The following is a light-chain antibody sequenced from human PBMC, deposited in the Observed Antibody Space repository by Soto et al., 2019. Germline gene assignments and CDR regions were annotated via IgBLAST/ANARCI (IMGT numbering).Light chain of an antibody. CDR3: CSYAGSYSYV. J-gene: IGLJ1*01. CDR2: EVR. V-gene: IGLV2-14*01. Sequence: QSALTQPASVSGSPGQSITISCAGTMRDVGAYNLVSWYQQHPGRAPQLIIYEVRNRPSGISFRFSGSKSGNTASLTISGLQAEDEADYYCCSYAGSYSYVFGTGTKLTVL. CDR1: MRDVGAYNL.